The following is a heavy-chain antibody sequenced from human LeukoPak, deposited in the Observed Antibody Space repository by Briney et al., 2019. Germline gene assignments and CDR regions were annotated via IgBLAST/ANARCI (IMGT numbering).Heavy chain of an antibody. CDR2: IYYSGTT. Sequence: SETLSLTCTVSGGSISSYYWSWIRQPPGKGLEWIGYIYYSGTTNYNPSLKSRVTISVDTSKNQFSLKLSSVTAADTAVYYCAREDYCSGGSCYSGYFQHWGQGTLVTVSS. V-gene: IGHV4-59*01. D-gene: IGHD2-15*01. CDR3: AREDYCSGGSCYSGYFQH. CDR1: GGSISSYY. J-gene: IGHJ1*01.